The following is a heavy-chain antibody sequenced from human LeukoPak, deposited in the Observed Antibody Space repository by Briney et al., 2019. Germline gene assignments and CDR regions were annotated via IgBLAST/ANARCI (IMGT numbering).Heavy chain of an antibody. Sequence: GGSLRLSCAASGFTFSSYSMNWVRQAPGKGLEWVSYISSRSSTIYYADSVKGRFTISRDNAKNSLYLQMNSLRAEDTAVYYCARDGGYCSSTSCYTGASDYWGQGTLVTVSS. V-gene: IGHV3-48*01. D-gene: IGHD2-2*02. CDR3: ARDGGYCSSTSCYTGASDY. CDR2: ISSRSSTI. CDR1: GFTFSSYS. J-gene: IGHJ4*02.